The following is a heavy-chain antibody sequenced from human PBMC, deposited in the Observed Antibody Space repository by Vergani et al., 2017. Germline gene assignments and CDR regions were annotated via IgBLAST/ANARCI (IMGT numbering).Heavy chain of an antibody. D-gene: IGHD2-21*02. CDR3: AVWVPAIEGFEW. CDR2: IYYSGST. Sequence: QLQLQESGPGLVKPSETLSLTCTVSGGSISSSSYYWGWIRQPPGKGLEWIGSIYYSGSTYYNPSLKSRVTISVDTSKNQFSLKLSSVTAADTAVYYCAVWVPAIEGFEWWGQGTLVTVSS. V-gene: IGHV4-39*01. CDR1: GGSISSSSYY. J-gene: IGHJ4*02.